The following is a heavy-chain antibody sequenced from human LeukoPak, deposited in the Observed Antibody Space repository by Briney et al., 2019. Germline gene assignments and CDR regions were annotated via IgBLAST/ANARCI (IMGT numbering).Heavy chain of an antibody. V-gene: IGHV3-11*01. D-gene: IGHD6-19*01. Sequence: GGSLRLSCAASGFTFSGYYMSWIRQAPGKGLEWVSYISSSGSTIYYADSVKGRFTISKDNAKNSLYLQMNSLRAEDTAVYYCARDFSSVAGTMGWFDPWGQGTLVTVSS. J-gene: IGHJ5*02. CDR2: ISSSGSTI. CDR1: GFTFSGYY. CDR3: ARDFSSVAGTMGWFDP.